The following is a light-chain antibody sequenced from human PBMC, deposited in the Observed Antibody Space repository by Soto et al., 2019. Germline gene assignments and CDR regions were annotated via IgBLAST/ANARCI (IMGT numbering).Light chain of an antibody. CDR1: QSVSSSY. CDR2: GAS. CDR3: QQLNSYPQT. Sequence: EIVFTQSPGTLSLSPGERATLSCRASQSVSSSYLAWYQQKPGQAPRLLIYGASSRATGIPDRFSGSGSGTDFTLTISSLQPEDSATYFCQQLNSYPQTFGQGTRLEIK. V-gene: IGKV3-20*01. J-gene: IGKJ5*01.